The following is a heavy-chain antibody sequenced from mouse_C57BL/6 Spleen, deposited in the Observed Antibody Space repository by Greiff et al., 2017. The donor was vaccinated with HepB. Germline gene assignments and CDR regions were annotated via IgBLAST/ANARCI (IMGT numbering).Heavy chain of an antibody. V-gene: IGHV1-69*01. J-gene: IGHJ2*01. CDR1: GYTFTSYW. CDR2: IDPSDSYT. D-gene: IGHD2-1*01. CDR3: AMGGKRARNY. Sequence: QVQLKQPGAELVMPGASVKLSCKASGYTFTSYWMHWVKQRPGQGLEWIGEIDPSDSYTNYNQKFKGKSTLTVDKSSSTAYMQLSSLTSEDSAVYYCAMGGKRARNYWGQGTTLTVSS.